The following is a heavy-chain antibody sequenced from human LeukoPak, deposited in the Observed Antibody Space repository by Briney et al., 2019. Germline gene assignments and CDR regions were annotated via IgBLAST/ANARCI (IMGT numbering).Heavy chain of an antibody. J-gene: IGHJ5*02. Sequence: ASVKVSRKASGYTFTSYYMHWVRQAPGQGLEWMGIINPSGGSTSYAQKFQGRVTMTRDTSTSTVYMELSSLRSEDTAVYYCARADRAIFGAGLLGYNWFDPWGQGTLVTVSS. D-gene: IGHD3-3*01. CDR2: INPSGGST. V-gene: IGHV1-46*01. CDR1: GYTFTSYY. CDR3: ARADRAIFGAGLLGYNWFDP.